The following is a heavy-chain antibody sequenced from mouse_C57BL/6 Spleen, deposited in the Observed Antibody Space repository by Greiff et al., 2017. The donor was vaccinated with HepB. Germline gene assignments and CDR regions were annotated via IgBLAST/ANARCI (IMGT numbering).Heavy chain of an antibody. Sequence: QVQLQQPGAELVRPGSSVKLSCKASGYTFTSYWMDWVKQRPGQGLELIGNIYPSDSETHYNQKFKDKATLTVDKSSSTAYMQLSSLTSDDSAVYYCARCNWEVGYWGQGTTLTVSS. CDR2: IYPSDSET. CDR1: GYTFTSYW. CDR3: ARCNWEVGY. J-gene: IGHJ2*01. V-gene: IGHV1-61*01. D-gene: IGHD4-1*01.